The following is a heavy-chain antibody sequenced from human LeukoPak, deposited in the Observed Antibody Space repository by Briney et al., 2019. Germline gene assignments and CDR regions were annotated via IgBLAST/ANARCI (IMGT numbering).Heavy chain of an antibody. CDR3: AKDDSGSYPGYFDY. Sequence: GGSLRLSCVASGFTFRSYAMSWVRQAPGKGLEWVSVISGSGGSTYYADSVKGRFTISRDNSKNTLYLQMNSLRAEDTAVYYCAKDDSGSYPGYFDYWGQGTLVTVSS. V-gene: IGHV3-23*01. J-gene: IGHJ4*02. CDR1: GFTFRSYA. CDR2: ISGSGGST. D-gene: IGHD1-26*01.